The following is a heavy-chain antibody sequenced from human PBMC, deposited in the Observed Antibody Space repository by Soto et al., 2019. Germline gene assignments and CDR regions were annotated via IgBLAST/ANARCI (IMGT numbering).Heavy chain of an antibody. Sequence: XVKVSCKASGYTFTSYGISWVRQAPGQXXXXXXXXNXXXGNXXYSXXXXXXXKXXXDXXXSKDYTELRSLRYEDTAVYYCERDSAYQGPWGQGTLVNVSS. CDR3: ERDSAYQGP. D-gene: IGHD2-2*01. CDR2: XNXXXGNX. CDR1: GYTFTSYG. J-gene: IGHJ4*02. V-gene: IGHV1-18*01.